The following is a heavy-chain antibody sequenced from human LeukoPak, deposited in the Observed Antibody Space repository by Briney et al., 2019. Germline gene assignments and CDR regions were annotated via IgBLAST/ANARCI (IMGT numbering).Heavy chain of an antibody. J-gene: IGHJ6*02. CDR2: IYHSGST. D-gene: IGHD6-13*01. CDR3: ARFYSTDCYYYGMDV. V-gene: IGHV4-30-2*01. CDR1: GGSISSGGYY. Sequence: SETLSLTCTVSGGSISSGGYYWSWIRQPPGKGLEWIGYIYHSGSTYYNPSLKSRVTISVDRSKNQFSLKLSSVTAADTAVYYCARFYSTDCYYYGMDVWGQGTPVTVSS.